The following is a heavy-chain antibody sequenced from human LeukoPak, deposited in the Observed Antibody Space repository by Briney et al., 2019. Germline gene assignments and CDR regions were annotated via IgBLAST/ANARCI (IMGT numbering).Heavy chain of an antibody. CDR3: AKSGALKWAY. J-gene: IGHJ4*02. V-gene: IGHV3-23*01. CDR2: ISGSGDRT. D-gene: IGHD2-8*01. CDR1: GFTLSSYG. Sequence: PGGSLRLSCAGSGFTLSSYGMSWVRQAPGKGLEWVSAISGSGDRTYYADSVKGRFTISRDNSKNTLYLQMNSLRAEDTAVYCAKSGALKWAYWGQGTLVTVSS.